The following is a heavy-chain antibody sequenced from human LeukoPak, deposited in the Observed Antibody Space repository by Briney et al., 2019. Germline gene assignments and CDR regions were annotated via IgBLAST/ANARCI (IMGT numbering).Heavy chain of an antibody. CDR3: ARDSPLDSSGYLWLRSFDY. J-gene: IGHJ4*02. CDR2: IYYSGST. CDR1: GGSISSYY. D-gene: IGHD3-22*01. Sequence: SETLSLTCTVSGGSISSYYWSWIRQPPGKGLEWVGYIYYSGSTNYNPSLKSRVTISVDTSKNQFSLKLSSVTAADTAVYYCARDSPLDSSGYLWLRSFDYWGQGTLVTVSS. V-gene: IGHV4-59*01.